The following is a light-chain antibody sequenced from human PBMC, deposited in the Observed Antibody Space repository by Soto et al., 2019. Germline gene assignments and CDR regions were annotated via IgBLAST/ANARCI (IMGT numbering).Light chain of an antibody. J-gene: IGKJ1*01. CDR2: GAS. Sequence: EIVLTQSPGTLSLSPGERASLSCRASQSVNSRYLAWYQHKPGQAPRLLIYGASRRATGIPDRFSGSASGTDVPLTISRLEPEDFAVYYCVQYDNSASTWTFGQGTKVDI. CDR3: VQYDNSASTWT. V-gene: IGKV3-20*01. CDR1: QSVNSRY.